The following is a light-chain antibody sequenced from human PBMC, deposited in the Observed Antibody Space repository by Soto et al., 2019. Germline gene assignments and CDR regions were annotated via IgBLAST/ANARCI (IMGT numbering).Light chain of an antibody. CDR3: QQYNSYPYT. Sequence: DIQMTQSPSTVSASVGDGVTTTCRASQSISTRLAWYQQKPGKAPNLLIYDASTLESGGPSGFSGSGSGTEFTLTISSLQPDDSATYYCQQYNSYPYTFGQGTRLEIK. V-gene: IGKV1-5*01. J-gene: IGKJ5*01. CDR2: DAS. CDR1: QSISTR.